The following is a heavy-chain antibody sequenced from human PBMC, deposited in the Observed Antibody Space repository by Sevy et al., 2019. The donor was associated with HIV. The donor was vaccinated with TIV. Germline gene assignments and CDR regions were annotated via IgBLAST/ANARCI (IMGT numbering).Heavy chain of an antibody. V-gene: IGHV3-21*01. J-gene: IGHJ6*02. D-gene: IGHD4-4*01. CDR3: ASSNYANYYYYGMDV. CDR2: ISSSSSYI. CDR1: GFTFSSYS. Sequence: GGSLRLSCAASGFTFSSYSMNWVRQAPGKGLEWVSSISSSSSYIYYADSVKGRFTISRDNAKNSLYLQMNSLRAEDTAAYYCASSNYANYYYYGMDVWGQGTTVTVSS.